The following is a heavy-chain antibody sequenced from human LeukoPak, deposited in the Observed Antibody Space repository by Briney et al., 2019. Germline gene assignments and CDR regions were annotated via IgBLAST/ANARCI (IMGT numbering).Heavy chain of an antibody. D-gene: IGHD7-27*01. V-gene: IGHV1-69*13. CDR3: ARGRGTGAAMAFDI. CDR2: IIPIFGTA. Sequence: SVKVSCKASGGTFSSYAISWVRQAPGQGLEWMGGIIPIFGTANYAQKFQGRVTITADESTSTAYMELSSLRSEDTAVYYCARGRGTGAAMAFDIWGQGTMVTVSS. J-gene: IGHJ3*02. CDR1: GGTFSSYA.